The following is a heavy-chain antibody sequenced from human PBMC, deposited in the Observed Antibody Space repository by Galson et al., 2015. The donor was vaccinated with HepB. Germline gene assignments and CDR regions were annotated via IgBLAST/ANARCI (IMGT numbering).Heavy chain of an antibody. J-gene: IGHJ6*02. CDR1: GFTFSSYG. D-gene: IGHD2-15*01. V-gene: IGHV3-30*02. CDR2: IRYDGSNK. CDR3: AKVTQIVVGSDV. Sequence: SLRLSCAASGFTFSSYGMHWVRQAPGKGLEWVAFIRYDGSNKYYADSVKGRFTISRDNSKNTLYLQMNSLRAEDTAVYYCAKVTQIVVGSDVWGQGTTVTVSS.